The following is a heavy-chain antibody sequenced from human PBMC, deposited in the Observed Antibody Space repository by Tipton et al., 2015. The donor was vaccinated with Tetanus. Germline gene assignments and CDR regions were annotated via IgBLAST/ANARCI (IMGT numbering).Heavy chain of an antibody. Sequence: LRLSCTVSSGSFSSSYWTWIRQAAGKGLQWIGYIYYSGSTNYNPSLKSRVTISVDTSKNQFSLKLSSVTAADTAVYYCARESWNRDAFDIWGQGTMVTVSS. CDR1: SGSFSSSY. CDR2: IYYSGST. D-gene: IGHD1-1*01. J-gene: IGHJ3*02. V-gene: IGHV4-59*01. CDR3: ARESWNRDAFDI.